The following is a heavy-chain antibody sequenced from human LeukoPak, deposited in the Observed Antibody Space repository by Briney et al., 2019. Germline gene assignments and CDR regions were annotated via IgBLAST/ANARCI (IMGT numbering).Heavy chain of an antibody. J-gene: IGHJ4*02. CDR2: IYAGDSST. D-gene: IGHD3-16*01. CDR1: GFTFSTYS. CDR3: ARHSCYDS. Sequence: PGESLKISCKGSGFTFSTYSFAWVRQMPGKGLEWMGVIYAGDSSTRYSPSFQGQVAISVDKSISTVYLQWSSLKASDSAIYYCARHSCYDSWGQGTQVTVSS. V-gene: IGHV5-51*01.